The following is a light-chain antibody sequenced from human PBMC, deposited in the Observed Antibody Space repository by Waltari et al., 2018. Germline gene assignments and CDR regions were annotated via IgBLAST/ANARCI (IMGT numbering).Light chain of an antibody. CDR3: LAWDDSLSGPV. CDR1: SSNIGSNY. CDR2: VNS. V-gene: IGLV1-47*01. J-gene: IGLJ3*02. Sequence: QSVLTQPPSASGTAGQRVTISCSGISSNIGSNYVYWYLQLPGSAPKLLIYVNSQRPSGVPDRFSGSKSGTSASLAISGLRSEDEADYYCLAWDDSLSGPVFGGGTKLTVL.